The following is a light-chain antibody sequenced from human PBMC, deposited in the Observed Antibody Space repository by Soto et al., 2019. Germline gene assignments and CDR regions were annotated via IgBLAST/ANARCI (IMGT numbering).Light chain of an antibody. V-gene: IGLV2-11*01. CDR2: DVS. CDR1: SSDVGAYNY. Sequence: QSALTQPRSVSGSPGQSVAISCTGTSSDVGAYNYVSWYQQHPGKAPKLMIYDVSRRPSGVPDRFSGSKSGNTASLSISGLQGEDEADYYCSSYAGSLYVVFGGGTKVTVL. J-gene: IGLJ2*01. CDR3: SSYAGSLYVV.